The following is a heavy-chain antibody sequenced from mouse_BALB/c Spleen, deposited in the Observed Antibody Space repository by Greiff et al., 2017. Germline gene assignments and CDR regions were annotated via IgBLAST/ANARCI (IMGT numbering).Heavy chain of an antibody. CDR3: ARRAPDVYFDY. V-gene: IGHV8-12*01. J-gene: IGHJ2*01. CDR2: IYWDDDK. Sequence: QVTLKVSGPGILQPSQTLSLTCSFSGFSLSTSGMGVSWIRQPSGKGLEWLAHIYWDDDKRYNPSLKSRLTISKDTSRNQVFLKITSVDTADTATYYCARRAPDVYFDYWGQGTTLTVSS. CDR1: GFSLSTSGMG.